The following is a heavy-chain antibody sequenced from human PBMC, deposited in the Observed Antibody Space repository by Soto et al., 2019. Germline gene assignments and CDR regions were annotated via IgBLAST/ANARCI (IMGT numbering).Heavy chain of an antibody. CDR1: GFTFSSYA. CDR3: ARGGNGGIQLWLSYYYYGMDV. CDR2: ISYDGSNK. J-gene: IGHJ6*02. Sequence: GGSLRLSCAASGFTFSSYAMHWVRQAPGKGLEWVAVISYDGSNKYYADSVKGRFTISRDNSKNTLYLQMNSLRAEDTAVYYCARGGNGGIQLWLSYYYYGMDVWGQGTTVTVSS. D-gene: IGHD5-18*01. V-gene: IGHV3-30-3*01.